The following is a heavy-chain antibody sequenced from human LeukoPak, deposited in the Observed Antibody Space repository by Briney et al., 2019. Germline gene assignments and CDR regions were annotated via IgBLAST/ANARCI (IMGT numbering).Heavy chain of an antibody. D-gene: IGHD5-24*01. V-gene: IGHV4-34*01. CDR2: INHSGST. J-gene: IGHJ6*02. CDR1: GGSFSGYY. Sequence: SETLSLTCAVYGGSFSGYYWSWIRQPPGKGLEWIGEINHSGSTNYNPSLKSRVTISVDTSKNQFSLKLSSVTAADTAVYYCARAPKLWGYNRDYYYYGMDVWGQGTTVTVSS. CDR3: ARAPKLWGYNRDYYYYGMDV.